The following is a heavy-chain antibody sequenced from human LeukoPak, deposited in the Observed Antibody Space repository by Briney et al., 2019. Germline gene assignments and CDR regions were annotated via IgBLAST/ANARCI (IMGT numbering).Heavy chain of an antibody. J-gene: IGHJ4*02. CDR2: ISDSGVGT. Sequence: GGSLTLSCAASGFTFSSYGMNWVRQAPGKGLEWVSGISDSGVGTKHADSVKGRFTISRDNSKNTLYLQMNSLRAEDTAIYFCAKPSYNKGWYFDYWGQGTLVIVSS. V-gene: IGHV3-23*01. D-gene: IGHD6-19*01. CDR1: GFTFSSYG. CDR3: AKPSYNKGWYFDY.